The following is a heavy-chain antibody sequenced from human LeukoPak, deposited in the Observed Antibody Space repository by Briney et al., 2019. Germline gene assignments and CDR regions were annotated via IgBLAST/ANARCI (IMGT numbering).Heavy chain of an antibody. V-gene: IGHV4-39*01. CDR2: MYYSGST. D-gene: IGHD3-10*01. CDR1: GGSISSSSYF. CDR3: ARLRLEGYYGSGNLINWFDP. J-gene: IGHJ5*02. Sequence: SETLSLTCTVSGGSISSSSYFWGWIRQPPGKGLEWIGSMYYSGSTYYNPSLKSRVTISVDTSKNQFSLKLSSVTAADTAVYYCARLRLEGYYGSGNLINWFDPWGQGTLVTVSS.